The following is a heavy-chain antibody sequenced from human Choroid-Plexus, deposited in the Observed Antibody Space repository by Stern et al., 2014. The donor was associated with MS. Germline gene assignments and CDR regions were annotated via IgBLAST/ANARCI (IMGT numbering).Heavy chain of an antibody. J-gene: IGHJ5*02. CDR3: AKDRQYLTYFFDH. CDR2: VSYDGSNK. D-gene: IGHD2/OR15-2a*01. V-gene: IGHV3-30*18. Sequence: VQLVESGGGVVQPGRPLRLSWVASGFTFGSCAMHWVRQAPGKGLEWVAGVSYDGSNKYYADSVKGRFTISGDNSQNTLYMQMSSLRPEDTAVYYCAKDRQYLTYFFDHWGQGSLVTVSS. CDR1: GFTFGSCA.